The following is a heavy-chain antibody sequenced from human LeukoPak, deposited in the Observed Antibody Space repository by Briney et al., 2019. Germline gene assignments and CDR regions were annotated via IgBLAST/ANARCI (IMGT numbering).Heavy chain of an antibody. J-gene: IGHJ4*02. V-gene: IGHV3-30*18. CDR1: GFTFSSYG. D-gene: IGHD4-17*01. CDR2: ISYDGSNK. CDR3: GKGPTDYGDCYFDS. Sequence: GGSLRLSCAASGFTFSSYGMHWVRQAPGKGLEWVAVISYDGSNKYYADSVKGRFTISRANSKNTLYLQMNSLRAEDTAVYYCGKGPTDYGDCYFDSWGQGTLVTVSS.